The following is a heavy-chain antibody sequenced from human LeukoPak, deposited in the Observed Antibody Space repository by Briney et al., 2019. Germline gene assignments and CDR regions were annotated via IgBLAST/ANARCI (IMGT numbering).Heavy chain of an antibody. Sequence: PSETLSLTCAVYGGSFSGYYWSWIRQPPGKGLEWIGEINHSGSTNYNPSLKSRVTISVDTSKNQFSLKLSSVTAADTAVYYCARDFSYDYVWGSYHWVRYFDYWGQGTLVTVSS. CDR2: INHSGST. CDR3: ARDFSYDYVWGSYHWVRYFDY. D-gene: IGHD3-16*02. CDR1: GGSFSGYY. V-gene: IGHV4-34*01. J-gene: IGHJ4*02.